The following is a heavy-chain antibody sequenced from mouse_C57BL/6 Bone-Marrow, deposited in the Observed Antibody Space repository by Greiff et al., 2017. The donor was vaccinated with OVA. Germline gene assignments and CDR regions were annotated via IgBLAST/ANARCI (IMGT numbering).Heavy chain of an antibody. D-gene: IGHD2-3*01. CDR2: ISNLAYST. CDR3: ARHEHDGYGFDY. J-gene: IGHJ2*01. V-gene: IGHV5-15*01. Sequence: EVKLVESGGGLVQPGGSLKLSCAASGFTFSDYGMAWVRQAPRKGPEWVAFISNLAYSTYYADTVTGRFTISRENAKNTMYLEMSSLKSEDTAMYYCARHEHDGYGFDYWGQGTTLTVSS. CDR1: GFTFSDYG.